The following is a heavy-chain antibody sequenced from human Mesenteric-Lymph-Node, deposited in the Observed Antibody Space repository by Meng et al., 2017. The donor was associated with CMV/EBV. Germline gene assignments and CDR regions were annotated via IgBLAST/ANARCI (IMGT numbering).Heavy chain of an antibody. Sequence: TVSGGSISGGGACWSWVRQHPGKGLEWIGYIYYSGSTYYNPSLESRLTISVDTSKNQFSLKLSSVTAADTAVYYCARDSSGYFHFDHWGQGTLVTVSS. V-gene: IGHV4-31*03. J-gene: IGHJ4*02. CDR3: ARDSSGYFHFDH. CDR2: IYYSGST. D-gene: IGHD3-22*01. CDR1: GGSISGGGAC.